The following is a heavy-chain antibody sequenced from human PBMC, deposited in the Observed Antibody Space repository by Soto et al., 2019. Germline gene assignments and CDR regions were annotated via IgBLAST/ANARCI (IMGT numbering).Heavy chain of an antibody. Sequence: ETLSLTCAVFSASLGDHYWAWIRQSPDKGLEWIGEVHPSGSTDYNPSLKSRLTLSLDTSKNQFSLKASDTAIYFCAGSIFYYGMDVWGQGTTVTVSS. CDR1: SASLGDHY. J-gene: IGHJ6*02. CDR3: YYGMDV. D-gene: IGHD3-10*02. CDR2: VHPSGST. V-gene: IGHV4-34*01.